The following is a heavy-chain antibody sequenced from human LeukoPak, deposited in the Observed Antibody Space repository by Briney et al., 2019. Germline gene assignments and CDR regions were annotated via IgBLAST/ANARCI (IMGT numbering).Heavy chain of an antibody. CDR2: ISAYNGNT. J-gene: IGHJ4*02. V-gene: IGHV1-18*04. CDR1: GYTFTSYY. D-gene: IGHD3-9*01. CDR3: ASWGMNYDILTGYSYYFDY. Sequence: ASVKVSCKASGYTFTSYYMHWVRQAPGQGLEWMGWISAYNGNTNYAQKLQGRVTMTTDTSTSTAYMELRSLRSDDTAVYYCASWGMNYDILTGYSYYFDYWGQGTLVTVSS.